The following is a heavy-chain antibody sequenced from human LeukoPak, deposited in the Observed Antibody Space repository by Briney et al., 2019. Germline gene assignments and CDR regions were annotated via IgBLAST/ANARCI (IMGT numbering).Heavy chain of an antibody. J-gene: IGHJ3*02. Sequence: SETLSLTCTVSGGSISSYYWSWIRQPPGKGLEWVGYIYYSGSTNYNPSLKSRVTISVDTSKNQFSLKLSSVTAADTAVYYCARSGSGYFHDAFDIWGQGTMVTVSS. CDR2: IYYSGST. CDR1: GGSISSYY. V-gene: IGHV4-59*01. CDR3: ARSGSGYFHDAFDI. D-gene: IGHD3-22*01.